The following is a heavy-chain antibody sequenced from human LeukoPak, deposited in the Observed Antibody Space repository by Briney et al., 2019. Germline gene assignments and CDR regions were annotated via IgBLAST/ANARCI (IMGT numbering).Heavy chain of an antibody. CDR2: INPNSGGT. CDR3: ARDKAYTWTYYYDSSGHKTDY. D-gene: IGHD3-22*01. V-gene: IGHV1-2*02. J-gene: IGHJ4*02. CDR1: GYTFTGYY. Sequence: ASAKVSCKASGYTFTGYYMHWVRQAPGQRLEWMGWINPNSGGTNYAQKFQGRVTMTRDTSISTAYMELSRLRSDDTAVYYCARDKAYTWTYYYDSSGHKTDYWGQGTLVTVSS.